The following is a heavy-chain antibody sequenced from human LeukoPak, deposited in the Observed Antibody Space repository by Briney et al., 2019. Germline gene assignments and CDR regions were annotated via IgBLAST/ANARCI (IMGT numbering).Heavy chain of an antibody. Sequence: SETLSLTCTVSGGSISSGGYYWSWIRQHPGKGLEWIGYIYYSGSTYYNPSLKSRVTISVDTSKNQFSLNLSSVTAADTAVYYCARMIDGYYSDYWGQGTLVTVSS. V-gene: IGHV4-31*03. J-gene: IGHJ4*02. D-gene: IGHD5-24*01. CDR1: GGSISSGGYY. CDR2: IYYSGST. CDR3: ARMIDGYYSDY.